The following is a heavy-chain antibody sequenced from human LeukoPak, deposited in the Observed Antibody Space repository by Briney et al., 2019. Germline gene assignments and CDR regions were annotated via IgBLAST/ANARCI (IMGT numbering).Heavy chain of an antibody. CDR2: IYYSGST. J-gene: IGHJ4*02. V-gene: IGHV4-61*01. CDR1: GYSISSSYY. D-gene: IGHD5-18*01. Sequence: PSETLSLTCAVSGYSISSSYYWSWIRQPPGKGLEWIGYIYYSGSTNYNPSLKSRVTISIDTSKNQFSLNLSSVTAADTAVYYCARGASGYSYGWGQGTLVTVSS. CDR3: ARGASGYSYG.